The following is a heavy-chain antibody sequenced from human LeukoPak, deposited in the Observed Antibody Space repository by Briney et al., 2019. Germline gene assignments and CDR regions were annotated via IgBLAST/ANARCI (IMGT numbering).Heavy chain of an antibody. D-gene: IGHD3-3*01. V-gene: IGHV3-30*01. J-gene: IGHJ4*02. CDR2: ISYDGSNK. CDR1: GSTFSSYA. CDR3: ARTKAAHYDFWSGYGIDY. Sequence: GGSLRLSCAASGSTFSSYAMHWVRQAPGKGLEWVAVISYDGSNKYYADSVKGRFTISRDNSKNTLYLQMNSLRAEDTAVYYCARTKAAHYDFWSGYGIDYWGQGTLVTVSS.